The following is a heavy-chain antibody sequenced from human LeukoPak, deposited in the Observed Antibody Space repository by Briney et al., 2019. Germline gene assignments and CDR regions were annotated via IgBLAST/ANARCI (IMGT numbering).Heavy chain of an antibody. V-gene: IGHV1-24*01. Sequence: ASVKVSCKVSGGTLSEFSMHWVRQAPGKGPEWMGGFDPEDGERIYSQRFQGRVTMTEDTTTDTAYMELSSLTSEDTAVYYCATDLDRTDGMDVWGTGTTVSVSS. CDR3: ATDLDRTDGMDV. J-gene: IGHJ6*04. CDR2: FDPEDGER. CDR1: GGTLSEFS.